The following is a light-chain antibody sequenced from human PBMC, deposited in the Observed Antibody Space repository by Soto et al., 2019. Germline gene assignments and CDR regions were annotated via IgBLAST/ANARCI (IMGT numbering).Light chain of an antibody. CDR1: QSISSY. V-gene: IGKV1-39*01. J-gene: IGKJ3*01. Sequence: DIQMTQSPSSLSASVGDRVTITCRASQSISSYLNWYQQKPGKAPKLLIYPASSLQSGVPSRFSGSGSGTDFTLTISSLQPEDCATYYCQQSYSTLFTFGPGTKVDIK. CDR2: PAS. CDR3: QQSYSTLFT.